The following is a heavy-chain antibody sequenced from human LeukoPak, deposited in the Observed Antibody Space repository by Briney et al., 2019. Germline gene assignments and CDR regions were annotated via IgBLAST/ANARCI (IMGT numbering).Heavy chain of an antibody. J-gene: IGHJ3*02. CDR2: IYYSGST. CDR1: GGSVSSGDYF. CDR3: ARDQGSTPSAFDI. Sequence: PSETLSLTCTVSGGSVSSGDYFWSWIRQPPGRGLEWIGYIYYSGSTFYNPSLKSRVTISADTSKNQFSLKLSSVTAADTAMYYCARDQGSTPSAFDIWGQGTMVTVSS. V-gene: IGHV4-30-4*08. D-gene: IGHD3-10*01.